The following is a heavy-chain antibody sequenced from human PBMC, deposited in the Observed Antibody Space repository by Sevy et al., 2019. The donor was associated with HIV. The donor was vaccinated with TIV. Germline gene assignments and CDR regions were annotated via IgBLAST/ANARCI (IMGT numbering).Heavy chain of an antibody. CDR3: VTGRSLFRH. CDR1: GFTFSNVW. CDR2: FKSKTDGGTT. J-gene: IGHJ1*01. Sequence: GGSLRLSCAASGFTFSNVWMSWIRQAPGKGLEWVALFKSKTDGGTTDYAAPVKDRFTISRDDSKNMLYLQMNSLKTEDTGVHYSVTGRSLFRHWSQGTLVSVSS. V-gene: IGHV3-15*01.